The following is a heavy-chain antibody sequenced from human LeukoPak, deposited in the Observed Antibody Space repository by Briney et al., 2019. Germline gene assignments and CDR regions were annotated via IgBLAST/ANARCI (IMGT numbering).Heavy chain of an antibody. CDR3: AGSSSWTRFDY. Sequence: SETLSLTCTVSGYSISSGYYWGWIRQPPGKGLEWIGSIYHSGSTYYNPSLKSRVTISVDTSKNQFSLKLSSVTAADTAVYYCAGSSSWTRFDYWGQGTLVTVSS. CDR1: GYSISSGYY. CDR2: IYHSGST. J-gene: IGHJ4*02. V-gene: IGHV4-38-2*02. D-gene: IGHD6-13*01.